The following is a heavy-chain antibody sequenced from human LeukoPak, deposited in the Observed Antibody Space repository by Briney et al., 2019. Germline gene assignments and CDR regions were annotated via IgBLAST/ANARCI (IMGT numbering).Heavy chain of an antibody. Sequence: GGSLRLSCAASGFTFSSYTMNWVRQAPGKGLEWVSSISSSSTYINYADSVKGRFTISRDNAKNSLYLQMNSLRAEDTALYYCAKDKGWAEYYFDYWGQGTLVTVSS. CDR2: ISSSSTYI. V-gene: IGHV3-21*04. CDR1: GFTFSSYT. J-gene: IGHJ4*02. CDR3: AKDKGWAEYYFDY. D-gene: IGHD6-19*01.